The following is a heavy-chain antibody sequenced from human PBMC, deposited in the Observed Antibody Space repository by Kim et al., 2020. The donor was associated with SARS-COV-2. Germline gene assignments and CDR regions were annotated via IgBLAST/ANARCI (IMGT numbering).Heavy chain of an antibody. D-gene: IGHD2-15*01. V-gene: IGHV4-39*01. CDR3: ARHFDYPIGVDI. CDR2: IYYSGSA. Sequence: SETLSLTCSASGGSISSTTYYWGWVRQPPGKGLEWIGTIYYSGSANYNPSLKSRVSLSVDTSKNHFSLKLSSVTAADTAVYYCARHFDYPIGVDIWGQGTMVTVSS. CDR1: GGSISSTTYY. J-gene: IGHJ3*02.